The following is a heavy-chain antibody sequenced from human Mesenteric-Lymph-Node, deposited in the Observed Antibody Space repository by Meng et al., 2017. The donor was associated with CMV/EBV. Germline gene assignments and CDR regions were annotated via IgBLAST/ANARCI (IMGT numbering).Heavy chain of an antibody. D-gene: IGHD6-13*01. CDR2: IYYSGST. V-gene: IGHV4-39*01. CDR3: ARLHRWQYYFDY. CDR1: GGSISSSSYY. J-gene: IGHJ4*02. Sequence: CTVSGGSISSSSYYWGWIRQPPGKGLEWIGSIYYSGSTYYNPSLKRRVTISVDTSKNQFSLKLSSVTAADTAVYYCARLHRWQYYFDYWGQGTLVTVSS.